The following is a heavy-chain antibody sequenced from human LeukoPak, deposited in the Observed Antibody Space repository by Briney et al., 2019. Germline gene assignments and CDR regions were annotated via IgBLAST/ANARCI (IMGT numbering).Heavy chain of an antibody. J-gene: IGHJ4*02. Sequence: PSETLSLTCSVSGGSISSGPYFWSWIRQPAGMGLEWIGRIYTSGSTNYNPSLKSRVTMSVDTSKNQFSLKLSSVTAADTAVYYCARDFWSGYLYYFDYWGQGTLVTVSS. CDR3: ARDFWSGYLYYFDY. D-gene: IGHD3-3*01. V-gene: IGHV4-4*07. CDR1: GGSISSGPYF. CDR2: IYTSGST.